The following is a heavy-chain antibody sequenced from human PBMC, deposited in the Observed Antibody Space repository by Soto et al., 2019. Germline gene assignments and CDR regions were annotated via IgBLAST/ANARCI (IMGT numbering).Heavy chain of an antibody. CDR2: SRSKANNYIT. CDR3: ARDSSSCRASYCYFDN. CDR1: GFTFSDHF. V-gene: IGHV3-72*01. Sequence: GGSLRLSCAASGFTFSDHFMDWVRQAPGKGLEWVGRSRSKANNYITEYAAPVKGRFTISRDDSKNSLYLQMNSLKTEDTAVYFCARDSSSCRASYCYFDNWGQGTLVTVSS. D-gene: IGHD2-15*01. J-gene: IGHJ4*02.